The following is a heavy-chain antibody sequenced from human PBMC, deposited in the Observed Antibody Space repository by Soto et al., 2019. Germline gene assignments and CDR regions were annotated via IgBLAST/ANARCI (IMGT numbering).Heavy chain of an antibody. Sequence: QVQLVESGGGVVQPGRSLTLSCSASGFTFSRSGMHWVRQAPGKGLEWVAVIYYDGTNEYYADSVKGRFTISRENSKSALYLQMDSLRAEDTSVYFCAKDRGILVGSFEHCGQGILVTVSS. J-gene: IGHJ4*02. V-gene: IGHV3-33*06. D-gene: IGHD1-26*01. CDR1: GFTFSRSG. CDR3: AKDRGILVGSFEH. CDR2: IYYDGTNE.